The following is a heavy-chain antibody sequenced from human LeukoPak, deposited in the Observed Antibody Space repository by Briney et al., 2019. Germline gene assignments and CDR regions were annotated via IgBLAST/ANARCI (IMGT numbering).Heavy chain of an antibody. CDR2: ISSSSSYI. J-gene: IGHJ6*03. D-gene: IGHD1-26*01. CDR3: ARDPYSGNYGAYYYYYMDV. Sequence: GGSLRLSCAASRFTFTTYSMNWVRQAPGKGLEWVSSISSSSSYIYYADSVKGRFTISRDNAKNSLYLQMDSLRVEDTAEYYCARDPYSGNYGAYYYYYMDVWGKGTTVTVSS. V-gene: IGHV3-21*06. CDR1: RFTFTTYS.